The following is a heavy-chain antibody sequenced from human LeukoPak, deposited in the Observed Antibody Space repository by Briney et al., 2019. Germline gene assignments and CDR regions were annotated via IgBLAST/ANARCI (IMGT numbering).Heavy chain of an antibody. Sequence: GGSLRLSCAASGFTFSSYGMHWVRQAPGKGLEWVAFIRYDGSNKYYADSVKGRFTISRDNSKNTLYLQMNSLRAEDKAVYYCGYGDYRAPNWFDPWGQGTLVTVSS. CDR1: GFTFSSYG. D-gene: IGHD4-17*01. CDR2: IRYDGSNK. V-gene: IGHV3-30*02. J-gene: IGHJ5*02. CDR3: GYGDYRAPNWFDP.